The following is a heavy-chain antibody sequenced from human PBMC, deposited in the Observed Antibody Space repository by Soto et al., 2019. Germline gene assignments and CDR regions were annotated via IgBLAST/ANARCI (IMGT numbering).Heavy chain of an antibody. V-gene: IGHV3-7*01. J-gene: IGHJ4*02. CDR3: CHTWV. CDR2: INEDGSEE. CDR1: GFSISDYW. Sequence: EVQMVESGGGLVQPGGSLRLSCAASGFSISDYWMSWVRQAPGKGLERVGNINEDGSEENYVDSVKGRFTISRDNARNSLYLQMTSMRVEDTAVYYCCHTWVGGQGTLVTVSS. D-gene: IGHD1-26*01.